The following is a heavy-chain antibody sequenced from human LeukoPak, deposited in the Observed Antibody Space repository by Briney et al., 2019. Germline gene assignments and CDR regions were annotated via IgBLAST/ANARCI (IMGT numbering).Heavy chain of an antibody. J-gene: IGHJ4*02. CDR2: INPNSGGT. D-gene: IGHD2-2*01. V-gene: IGHV1-2*02. Sequence: GASVKVSCKASGYTFTGYYMHWVRQAPGQGLEWMGWINPNSGGTDYAQKFQGRVTMTRDTSISTAYMELSRLRSDDTAVYYCARDRVLGYQLLSGYFDYWGQGTLVTVSS. CDR1: GYTFTGYY. CDR3: ARDRVLGYQLLSGYFDY.